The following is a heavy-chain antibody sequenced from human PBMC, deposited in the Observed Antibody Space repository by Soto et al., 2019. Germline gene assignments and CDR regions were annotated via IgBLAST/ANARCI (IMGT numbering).Heavy chain of an antibody. J-gene: IGHJ5*02. Sequence: SGTLSLTCVVSGGSLRRYYWGWIRQPPGKGLEWIGYIYYSGSTNYNPSLKSRVTISVDTSKNQFSLKLSSVTAADTAVYYCARTWGSTNDPWGQGTLVTVSS. V-gene: IGHV4-59*01. CDR2: IYYSGST. CDR3: ARTWGSTNDP. D-gene: IGHD3-16*01. CDR1: GGSLRRYY.